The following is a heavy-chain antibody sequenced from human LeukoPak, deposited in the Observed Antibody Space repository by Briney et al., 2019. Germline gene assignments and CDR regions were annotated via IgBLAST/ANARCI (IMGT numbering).Heavy chain of an antibody. V-gene: IGHV1-2*02. CDR3: ARGEEQLWLPFDY. CDR1: GYTFTSYA. D-gene: IGHD5-18*01. Sequence: ASVKVSCKASGYTFTSYAISWVRQAPGQGLEWMGWINPNSGGTNYAQKFQGRVTMTRDTSISTAYMELSRLRSDDTAVYYCARGEEQLWLPFDYWGQGTLVTVSS. CDR2: INPNSGGT. J-gene: IGHJ4*02.